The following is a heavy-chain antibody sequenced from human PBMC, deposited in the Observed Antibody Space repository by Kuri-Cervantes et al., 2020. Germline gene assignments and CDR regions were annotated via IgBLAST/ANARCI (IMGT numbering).Heavy chain of an antibody. J-gene: IGHJ4*02. CDR3: ARDREWELLQYYFDY. V-gene: IGHV3-11*01. Sequence: GASLKISCAASGFTFSDYYMSWIRQAPGKGLEWVSYISSSGSTIYYADSVKGRFTISRDNATNSLYLQMNSLRAEDTAVYYCARDREWELLQYYFDYWGQGTLVTVSS. D-gene: IGHD1-26*01. CDR1: GFTFSDYY. CDR2: ISSSGSTI.